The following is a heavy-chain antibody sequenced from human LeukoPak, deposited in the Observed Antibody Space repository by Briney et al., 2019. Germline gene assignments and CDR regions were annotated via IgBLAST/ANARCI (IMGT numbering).Heavy chain of an antibody. CDR1: GGTFSSYA. CDR2: IIPIFGTA. D-gene: IGHD2-2*01. J-gene: IGHJ6*03. Sequence: ASVKVSCKASGGTFSSYAISWVRQAPGQGLEWMGGIIPIFGTADYAQKFQGRVTITTDESTSTAYMELSSLRSEDTAVYYCARVVPAATYYYYYMDVWGKGTTVTVSS. V-gene: IGHV1-69*05. CDR3: ARVVPAATYYYYYMDV.